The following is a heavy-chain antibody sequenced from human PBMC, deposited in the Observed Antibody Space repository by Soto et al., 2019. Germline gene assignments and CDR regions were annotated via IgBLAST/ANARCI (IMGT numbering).Heavy chain of an antibody. D-gene: IGHD3-9*01. CDR1: GGSFSGYY. CDR2: INHSGST. CDR3: VWDTGYLNWFDP. J-gene: IGHJ5*02. Sequence: SETLSLTCAVYGGSFSGYYWSWIRQPPGKGLEWIGEINHSGSTNYNPSLKSRVTISVDTSKNQFSLKLSSVTAADTAVYYCVWDTGYLNWFDPWGQGTLVTVSS. V-gene: IGHV4-34*01.